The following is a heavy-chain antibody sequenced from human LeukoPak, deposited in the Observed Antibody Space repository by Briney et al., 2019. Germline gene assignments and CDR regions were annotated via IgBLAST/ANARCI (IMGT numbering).Heavy chain of an antibody. D-gene: IGHD2-21*02. CDR2: ISAYNGNT. V-gene: IGHV1-18*04. Sequence: GASVKVSCKASGYTFTGYYMHWVRQAPGQGLEWMGWISAYNGNTNYAQKLQGRVTMTTDTSTSTAYMELRSLRSDDTAVYYCARAYCGGDCLGSEYFQHWGQGTLVTVSS. CDR3: ARAYCGGDCLGSEYFQH. J-gene: IGHJ1*01. CDR1: GYTFTGYY.